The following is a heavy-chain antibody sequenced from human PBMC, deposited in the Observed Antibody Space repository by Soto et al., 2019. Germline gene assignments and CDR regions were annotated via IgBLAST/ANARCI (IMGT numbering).Heavy chain of an antibody. J-gene: IGHJ4*02. Sequence: VQLLESGGGLVQPGGSLRLSCAASGFPFTSYGVSWVRQAPGKGLEWVSTINTNGNRHYADSVKGRFTISRDSSESMLYLDMNNLRAEDTALYYSARKLGVGHYPFRHWGQGTLVTVSS. D-gene: IGHD7-27*01. CDR3: ARKLGVGHYPFRH. CDR1: GFPFTSYG. V-gene: IGHV3-23*01. CDR2: INTNGNR.